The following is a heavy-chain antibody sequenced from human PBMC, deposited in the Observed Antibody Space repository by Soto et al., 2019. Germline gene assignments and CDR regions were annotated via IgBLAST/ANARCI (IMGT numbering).Heavy chain of an antibody. CDR1: GGTFSSYA. D-gene: IGHD2-15*01. V-gene: IGHV1-69*01. Sequence: QVQLVQSGAEVQKPGSSVKVSCKASGGTFSSYAISWVRQAPGQGLEWMGGIIPIFGTANYAQKFQGRVTITTDESTSTAYMELSSLRSEDTAVYYCARVSGGSHSFDYYYRMDVWGQGTTVTVSS. CDR2: IIPIFGTA. J-gene: IGHJ6*02. CDR3: ARVSGGSHSFDYYYRMDV.